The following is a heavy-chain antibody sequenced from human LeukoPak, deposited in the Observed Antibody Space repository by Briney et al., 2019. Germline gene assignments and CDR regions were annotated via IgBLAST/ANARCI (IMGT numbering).Heavy chain of an antibody. D-gene: IGHD3-10*01. J-gene: IGHJ6*03. CDR2: IIPIFGTA. Sequence: GASVKVSCKASGGTFSSYAISWVRQAPGQGLEWMGGIIPIFGTANYAQKFQGRVTITTDESTSTAYMELSSLRSEDTAVYYCARDGIGSYGPSGYYYMDVWGKGTTVTVSS. V-gene: IGHV1-69*05. CDR1: GGTFSSYA. CDR3: ARDGIGSYGPSGYYYMDV.